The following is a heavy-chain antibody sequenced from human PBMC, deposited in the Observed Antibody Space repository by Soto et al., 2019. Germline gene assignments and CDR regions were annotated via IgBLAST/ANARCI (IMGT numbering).Heavy chain of an antibody. D-gene: IGHD3-22*01. CDR3: AREMIVVENWFDP. Sequence: SETLSLTCTVSGGSISSYYWSWIRQPPGKGLEWIGYIYYSGSTNYNPSLKSRVTISVDTSKNQFSLKLSSVTAADTAVYYCAREMIVVENWFDPWGQGTLVTVSS. V-gene: IGHV4-59*01. J-gene: IGHJ5*02. CDR2: IYYSGST. CDR1: GGSISSYY.